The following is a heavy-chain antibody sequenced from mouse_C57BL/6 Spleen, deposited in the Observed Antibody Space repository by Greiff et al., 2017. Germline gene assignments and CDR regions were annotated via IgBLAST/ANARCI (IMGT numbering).Heavy chain of an antibody. CDR2: IYPGSGST. CDR1: GYTFTSYW. J-gene: IGHJ2*01. CDR3: ARWVRLSRPGYYFDY. D-gene: IGHD2-14*01. Sequence: QVQLKQPGAELVKPGASVKMSCKASGYTFTSYWITWVKQRPGQGLEWIGDIYPGSGSTNYNEKFKSKATLTVDTSSSTAYMQLSSLTSEDSAVYYCARWVRLSRPGYYFDYWGQGTTLTVSS. V-gene: IGHV1-55*01.